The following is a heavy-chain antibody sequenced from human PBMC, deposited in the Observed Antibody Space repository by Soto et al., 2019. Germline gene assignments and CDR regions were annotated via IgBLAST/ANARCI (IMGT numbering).Heavy chain of an antibody. D-gene: IGHD6-6*01. J-gene: IGHJ6*02. V-gene: IGHV1-69*13. CDR1: GGTFSSYA. CDR3: ARGIAARSTLRSYYYYGMDV. Sequence: SVKVSCKASGGTFSSYAISWVRQAPGQGLEWMGGIIPIFGTANYAQKFQGRVTITADESTSTAYMELSSLRSEDTAVYYCARGIAARSTLRSYYYYGMDVWGQGTTVTVSS. CDR2: IIPIFGTA.